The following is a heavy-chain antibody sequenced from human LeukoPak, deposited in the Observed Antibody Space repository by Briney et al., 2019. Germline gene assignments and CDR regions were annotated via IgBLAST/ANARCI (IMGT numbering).Heavy chain of an antibody. CDR3: ARQDYYDSSGFGVPDSWFDP. J-gene: IGHJ5*02. V-gene: IGHV4-59*08. CDR2: IYYSGST. D-gene: IGHD3-22*01. CDR1: GGSISSYY. Sequence: SETLSLTCTVSGGSISSYYWSWIRQPPGKGLEWIGYIYYSGSTNYNPSLKSRVTISVDTSKNQFSLKLSSVTAADTAVYYCARQDYYDSSGFGVPDSWFDPWGQGTLVTVSS.